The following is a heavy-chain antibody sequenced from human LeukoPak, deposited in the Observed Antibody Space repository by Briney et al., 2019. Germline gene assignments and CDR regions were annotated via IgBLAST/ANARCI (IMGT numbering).Heavy chain of an antibody. CDR2: ISGSGGST. J-gene: IGHJ4*02. CDR1: GFISSSYA. Sequence: PGGSLRLSCAASGFISSSYAMSWVRQAPGKGLEWVSAISGSGGSTYYADSVKGRFTISRDNSKNTLYLQMNSLRAEDTAVYYCTTDDYYDSSGYNYFDYWGQGTLVTVSS. CDR3: TTDDYYDSSGYNYFDY. D-gene: IGHD3-22*01. V-gene: IGHV3-23*01.